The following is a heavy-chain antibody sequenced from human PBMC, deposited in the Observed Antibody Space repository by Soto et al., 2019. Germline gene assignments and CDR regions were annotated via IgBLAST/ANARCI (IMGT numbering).Heavy chain of an antibody. CDR1: GGSISSNNW. CDR2: IFHSGST. Sequence: QVQLQESGPGLVKPSGTLSLTCAVSGGSISSNNWWSWVRQAPGPGLEWIGDIFHSGSTNYNPSLKSRFTIPVDKSKNQFSLKLSSVTAADTAMYYCARLFCSSSSCLTPSWFDPWGQGTLVTVSS. CDR3: ARLFCSSSSCLTPSWFDP. V-gene: IGHV4-4*02. J-gene: IGHJ5*02. D-gene: IGHD2-2*01.